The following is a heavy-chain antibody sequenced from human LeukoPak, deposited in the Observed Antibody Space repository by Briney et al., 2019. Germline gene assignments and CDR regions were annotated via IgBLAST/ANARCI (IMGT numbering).Heavy chain of an antibody. D-gene: IGHD3-22*01. Sequence: GGSLRLSCAASGFTFSSYWMTWVRQAPGKGLEWVANIVPDGSEKYYVESVRGRFTISRDNAKNSLYLQMKSLRAEDTAVYYCARDHSWYYYDSSGYGVDYWGQGTLVTVSS. CDR2: IVPDGSEK. CDR1: GFTFSSYW. CDR3: ARDHSWYYYDSSGYGVDY. J-gene: IGHJ4*02. V-gene: IGHV3-7*01.